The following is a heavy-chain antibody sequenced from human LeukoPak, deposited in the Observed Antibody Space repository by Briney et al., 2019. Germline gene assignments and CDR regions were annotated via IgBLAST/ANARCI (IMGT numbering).Heavy chain of an antibody. CDR3: ARESSGVLFGVVITPTDYYYYMDV. CDR2: IYYSGST. V-gene: IGHV4-30-4*08. J-gene: IGHJ6*03. Sequence: SETLSLTCTVSGGSISSGDYYWSWIRQPPGKGLGWIGYIYYSGSTYYNPSLKSRVTISVDTSKNQFSLKLSSVTAADTAVYYCARESSGVLFGVVITPTDYYYYMDVWGKGTTVTVSS. D-gene: IGHD3-3*01. CDR1: GGSISSGDYY.